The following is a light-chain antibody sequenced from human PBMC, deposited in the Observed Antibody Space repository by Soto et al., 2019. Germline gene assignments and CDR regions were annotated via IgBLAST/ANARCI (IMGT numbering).Light chain of an antibody. J-gene: IGKJ2*01. CDR1: QSISSW. CDR3: RQYNPPQRHT. CDR2: DAS. V-gene: IGKV1-5*01. Sequence: DIQMAQSPSTLSASVGDRVTITCRASQSISSWLDWYQQKPRKAPKLLLYDASTLESGVASRISGSGSGTEFTLPTSSRQHSDFATSYCRQYNPPQRHTFGHGTKLDIK.